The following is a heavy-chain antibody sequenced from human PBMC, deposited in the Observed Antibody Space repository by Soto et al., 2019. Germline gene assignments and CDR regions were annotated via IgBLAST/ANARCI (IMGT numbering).Heavy chain of an antibody. CDR1: GFTFSSYA. CDR2: ISYDGSNK. CDR3: ARDFHYDFWSGYHDY. D-gene: IGHD3-3*01. V-gene: IGHV3-30-3*01. Sequence: VQLVESGGGLVQPGRSLRLSCAASGFTFSSYAMHWVRQAPGKGLEWVAVISYDGSNKYYADSVKGRFTISRDNSKNTLYLQMNSLRAEDTAVYYCARDFHYDFWSGYHDYWGQGTLVTVSS. J-gene: IGHJ4*02.